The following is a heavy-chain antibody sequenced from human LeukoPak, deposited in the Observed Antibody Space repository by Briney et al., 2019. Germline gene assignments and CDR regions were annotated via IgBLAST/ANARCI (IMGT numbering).Heavy chain of an antibody. D-gene: IGHD6-19*01. CDR2: IKEDGSEK. CDR1: GFTFSSYW. Sequence: GGSLRLSCAASGFTFSSYWMSWVRQAPGKGLEWVANIKEDGSEKYYVDSVKGRFTISRDNSKNSLYLQMNSLRAEDTAVYYCARDSSGWYFDYWGQGTLVTVSS. CDR3: ARDSSGWYFDY. V-gene: IGHV3-7*03. J-gene: IGHJ4*02.